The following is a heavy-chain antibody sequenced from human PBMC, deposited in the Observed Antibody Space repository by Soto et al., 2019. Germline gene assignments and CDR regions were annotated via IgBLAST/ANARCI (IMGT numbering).Heavy chain of an antibody. CDR3: ARAPYSSGWPDS. CDR2: ISYTGST. V-gene: IGHV4-61*08. Sequence: QVQLQESGPGLVKPSETLSLTCTVSGGSVSSGGYYWSWVRQPPGKGLEWIGYISYTGSTKYKSPLKSRVTMSVDTSKNQFSLKLSSVTAADTAVYYCARAPYSSGWPDSWGQGTLVTVSS. D-gene: IGHD6-19*01. J-gene: IGHJ4*02. CDR1: GGSVSSGGYY.